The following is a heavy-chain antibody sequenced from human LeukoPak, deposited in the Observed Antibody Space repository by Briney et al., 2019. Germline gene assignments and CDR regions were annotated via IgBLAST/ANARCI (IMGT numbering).Heavy chain of an antibody. Sequence: GASVKVSCKASGYTFTNYGISWVRQAPGQGLEWMGWISAYNGNTNYAQKLQGRVTMTTDTSTSTAYMELRSLRSDDTAVYYCARARELLWFGELLYRGDWFDPWGQGTLVTVSS. D-gene: IGHD3-10*01. CDR2: ISAYNGNT. CDR1: GYTFTNYG. V-gene: IGHV1-18*01. J-gene: IGHJ5*02. CDR3: ARARELLWFGELLYRGDWFDP.